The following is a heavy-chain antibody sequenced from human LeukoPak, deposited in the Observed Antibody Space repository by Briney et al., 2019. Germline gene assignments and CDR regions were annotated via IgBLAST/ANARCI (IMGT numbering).Heavy chain of an antibody. J-gene: IGHJ4*02. V-gene: IGHV3-49*03. D-gene: IGHD3-3*01. CDR2: IRSKAYGGTT. CDR3: TRDLVDFWSGYYFDY. CDR1: GFTFGDYA. Sequence: GGSLRLSCTASGFTFGDYAMSCFRQAPGKGLEWVGFIRSKAYGGTTEYAASVKGRFTISRDDSKSIAYLQMNSLKTEDTAVYYCTRDLVDFWSGYYFDYWGQGTLVTVSS.